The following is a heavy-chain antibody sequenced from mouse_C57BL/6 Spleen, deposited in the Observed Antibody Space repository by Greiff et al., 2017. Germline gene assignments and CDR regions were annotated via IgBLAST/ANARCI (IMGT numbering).Heavy chain of an antibody. CDR2: IDPSDSYT. J-gene: IGHJ2*01. Sequence: QVQLQQPGAELVKPGASVKLSCKASGYTFTSYWMQWVKQRPGQGLEWIGEIDPSDSYTNYNQKFKGKATLTVDTSSSTAYMQLSSLTSEDSAVYYCARAYYGSSYYFDYWGQGTTLTVSS. CDR3: ARAYYGSSYYFDY. V-gene: IGHV1-50*01. D-gene: IGHD1-1*01. CDR1: GYTFTSYW.